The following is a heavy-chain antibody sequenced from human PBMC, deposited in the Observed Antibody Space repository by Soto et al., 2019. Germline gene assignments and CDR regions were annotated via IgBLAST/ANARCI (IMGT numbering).Heavy chain of an antibody. J-gene: IGHJ6*02. V-gene: IGHV3-23*01. CDR3: EKDIRRITIFGVVIISHYYYGMDV. CDR2: ISGSGGST. Sequence: EVQLLESGGGLVQPGGSLRLSCAASGFTFSSYAMSWVRQAPGKGLEWVSAISGSGGSTYYADSVKGRFTISRDNSKNTLYLQMNSLRAEDTAVYYCEKDIRRITIFGVVIISHYYYGMDVWGQGTTVTVSS. CDR1: GFTFSSYA. D-gene: IGHD3-3*01.